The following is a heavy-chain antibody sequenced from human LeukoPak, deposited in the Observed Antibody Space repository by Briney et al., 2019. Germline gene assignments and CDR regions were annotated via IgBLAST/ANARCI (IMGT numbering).Heavy chain of an antibody. J-gene: IGHJ4*02. CDR1: GFTFSSYS. V-gene: IGHV3-21*01. CDR2: ISSSSSYI. CDR3: ARAYSGYDCRY. Sequence: GGSLRLSCAASGFTFSSYSMNWVRQAPGKGLEWVSSISSSSSYIYYADSAKGRFTISRDNAKNSLYLQMNSLRAEDTAVYYCARAYSGYDCRYWGQGTLVTVSS. D-gene: IGHD5-12*01.